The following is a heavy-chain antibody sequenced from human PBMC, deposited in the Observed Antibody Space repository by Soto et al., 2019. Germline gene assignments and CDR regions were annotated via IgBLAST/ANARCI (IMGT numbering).Heavy chain of an antibody. J-gene: IGHJ4*02. CDR3: MRSHGAY. D-gene: IGHD2-8*01. CDR1: GGSVSSGPYH. Sequence: QVQLQESGPGLVKTSETLSLTCTVSGGSVSSGPYHWNWVRRPPGKGLEWIGHITYSGTANYTPSLRGRVTMSTDTSKTQLSLRLSSVTAADTAVYYCMRSHGAYWGQGTLVTVSS. CDR2: ITYSGTA. V-gene: IGHV4-61*01.